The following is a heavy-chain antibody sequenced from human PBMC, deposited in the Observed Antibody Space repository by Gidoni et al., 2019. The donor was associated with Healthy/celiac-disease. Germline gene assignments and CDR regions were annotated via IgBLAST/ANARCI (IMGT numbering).Heavy chain of an antibody. J-gene: IGHJ4*02. CDR2: ISGSGGST. Sequence: EVQLLESGGGLVQPGGSLRLSCAASGFTFSSYAMSWVRQAPGKGLEWVSAISGSGGSTYYADSVKGRFTISRDNSKNTLYLQMNSLRAEDTAVYYCAKDSESEWYSSSQTGFDYWGQGTLVTVSS. CDR3: AKDSESEWYSSSQTGFDY. CDR1: GFTFSSYA. D-gene: IGHD6-13*01. V-gene: IGHV3-23*01.